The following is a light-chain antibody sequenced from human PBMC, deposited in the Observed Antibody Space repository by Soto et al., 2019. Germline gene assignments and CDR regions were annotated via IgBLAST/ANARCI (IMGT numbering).Light chain of an antibody. CDR1: SSDIGGYNY. CDR3: SSYTTSSTLVV. CDR2: DVS. V-gene: IGLV2-14*01. Sequence: QSVLTQSASVSGSPGQSITISCTGTSSDIGGYNYVSWYQQYPGKAPKLMIYDVSNRPSGVSNRFSGSKSGNTASLTISGLQTEDEADYYCSSYTTSSTLVVFGGGTQLTVL. J-gene: IGLJ2*01.